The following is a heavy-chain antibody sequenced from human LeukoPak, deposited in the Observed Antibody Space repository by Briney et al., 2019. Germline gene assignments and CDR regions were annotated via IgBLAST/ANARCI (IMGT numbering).Heavy chain of an antibody. V-gene: IGHV3-7*01. Sequence: GWSLRLSCAASGFTFSSSWMTWVRQAPGKGLEWVANIKPDGSEKYYVDSVKGRFTISRDNARNSLDLQMNSLRVEDTAIYYCARNGRLIEFWGQGTLVTVSS. CDR1: GFTFSSSW. CDR2: IKPDGSEK. D-gene: IGHD2-8*01. J-gene: IGHJ4*02. CDR3: ARNGRLIEF.